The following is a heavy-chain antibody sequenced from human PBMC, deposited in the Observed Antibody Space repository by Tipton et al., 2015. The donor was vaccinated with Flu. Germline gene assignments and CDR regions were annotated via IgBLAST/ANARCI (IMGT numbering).Heavy chain of an antibody. J-gene: IGHJ4*02. V-gene: IGHV3-74*01. CDR1: GFAFSHYW. Sequence: SLRLSCATSGFAFSHYWIHWVRQAPGQGLVWVSRMSGDAVFTDYADSVKGRFTISRDYDRDTVYLQINSLRAEDSGVYYCVRGSNDWAGLDYWGQGTLVTVSS. CDR2: MSGDAVFT. CDR3: VRGSNDWAGLDY. D-gene: IGHD3-9*01.